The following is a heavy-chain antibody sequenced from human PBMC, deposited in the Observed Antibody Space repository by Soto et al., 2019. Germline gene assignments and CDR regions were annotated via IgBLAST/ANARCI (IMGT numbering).Heavy chain of an antibody. J-gene: IGHJ6*02. CDR3: AKDGASVGAPYYYYGMDV. D-gene: IGHD1-26*01. CDR1: GFIFSSYG. V-gene: IGHV3-30*18. Sequence: RGSMRLSCAAYGFIFSSYGLHWVSPAPGKGLEWVAAISNDGRNTYYADSVRGRFTISRDNSKNKLFLQMNSLKPEDTAVYYCAKDGASVGAPYYYYGMDVWGQGTTVTVSS. CDR2: ISNDGRNT.